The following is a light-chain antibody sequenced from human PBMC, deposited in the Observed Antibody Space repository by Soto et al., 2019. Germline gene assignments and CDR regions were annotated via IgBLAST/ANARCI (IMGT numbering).Light chain of an antibody. Sequence: QSALTQPASVSGSPGQSITISCTGTSSDVGGYNYVSWYQQHPGKAPKLMIYDVSNRPSGVSNRFSGSKSGNTASLNSSGLQAEDEADYYCSSYTISSTLGVFGGGTKLTVL. CDR3: SSYTISSTLGV. CDR2: DVS. J-gene: IGLJ2*01. CDR1: SSDVGGYNY. V-gene: IGLV2-14*01.